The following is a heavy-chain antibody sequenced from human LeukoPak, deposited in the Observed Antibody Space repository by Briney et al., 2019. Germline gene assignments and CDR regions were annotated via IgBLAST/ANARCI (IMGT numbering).Heavy chain of an antibody. CDR3: ARDRIVVVPAAIRSPYYYGMDV. V-gene: IGHV1-69*13. J-gene: IGHJ6*02. D-gene: IGHD2-2*02. CDR1: GGTFSSYA. CDR2: IIPIFGTA. Sequence: ASVKVSCKASGGTFSSYAISWVRQAPGQGLEWMGGIIPIFGTANYAQKFQGRVTITADESTSTAYMELSSLRSEDTAVYYCARDRIVVVPAAIRSPYYYGMDVWGQGTAVTVSS.